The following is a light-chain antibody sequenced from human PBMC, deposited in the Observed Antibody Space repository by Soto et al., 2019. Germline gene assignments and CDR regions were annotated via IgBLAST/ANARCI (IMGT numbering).Light chain of an antibody. CDR3: QKYNSAPWK. CDR1: QGISNY. J-gene: IGKJ1*01. Sequence: DIQMTHSPSSLSASVVDIVTITFRASQGISNYLAWYQQKPGKVPKLLIYAASTLQSGVPSRFSGSGSGTDFTLTISSLQPEDVATYYCQKYNSAPWKFGQGTKVDIK. V-gene: IGKV1-27*01. CDR2: AAS.